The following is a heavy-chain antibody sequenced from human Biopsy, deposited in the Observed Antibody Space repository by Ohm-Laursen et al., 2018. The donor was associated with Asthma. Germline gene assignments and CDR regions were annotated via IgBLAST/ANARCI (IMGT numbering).Heavy chain of an antibody. CDR2: IFSNDEK. CDR1: GFSLRNARMG. Sequence: PTQTLTLTCTVSGFSLRNARMGVTWIRQPPGKALEWLAHIFSNDEKSCSTSLKSRITISKDTAKSQVVLTMTNMDPVDTGTYFCAHAQTSWNYYGSGNYLYHFDSWGQGTLVTVSS. D-gene: IGHD3-10*01. CDR3: AHAQTSWNYYGSGNYLYHFDS. V-gene: IGHV2-26*01. J-gene: IGHJ4*02.